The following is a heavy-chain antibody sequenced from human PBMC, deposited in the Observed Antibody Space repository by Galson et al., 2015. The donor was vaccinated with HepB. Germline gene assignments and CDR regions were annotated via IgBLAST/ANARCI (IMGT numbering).Heavy chain of an antibody. CDR3: AKANTMIVVAPGY. Sequence: SLRLSCAASGFTFSSYGMHWVRQAPGKGLEWVAVISYDGSNKYYADSVKGRFTISRDNSKNTLYLQMNSLRAEDTAVYYCAKANTMIVVAPGYWGQGTLVTVSS. V-gene: IGHV3-30*18. CDR1: GFTFSSYG. J-gene: IGHJ4*02. CDR2: ISYDGSNK. D-gene: IGHD3-22*01.